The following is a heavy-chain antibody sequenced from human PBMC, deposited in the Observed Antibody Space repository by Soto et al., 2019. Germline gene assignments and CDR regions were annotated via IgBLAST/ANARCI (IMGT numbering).Heavy chain of an antibody. J-gene: IGHJ6*02. CDR1: GYSFTSYG. CDR2: ISPHNGST. Sequence: ASVKVSCKASGYSFTSYGINWVRQAPGQGPEWTGWISPHNGSTNYAQNVKGRVSMTTDISTNTVHLEVRSLRSDDTAVYYCGRCRVNTYAMDVWGQGTTVTVSS. V-gene: IGHV1-18*01. CDR3: GRCRVNTYAMDV.